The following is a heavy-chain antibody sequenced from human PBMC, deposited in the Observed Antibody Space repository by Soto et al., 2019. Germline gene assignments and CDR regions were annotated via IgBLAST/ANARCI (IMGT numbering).Heavy chain of an antibody. CDR2: ITPLFGIP. J-gene: IGHJ5*02. CDR1: GGTSRSLS. D-gene: IGHD2-21*01. Sequence: QVQLVQSGAEVKKPGSSVKVSCKASGGTSRSLSITWVRQAPGQGLEWMGGITPLFGIPNYPQELQGRLTITAEKATGTAYLELTSLRPEDTAGYYCARYTHSAGVWFDTWGRGTLVTVSS. V-gene: IGHV1-69*17. CDR3: ARYTHSAGVWFDT.